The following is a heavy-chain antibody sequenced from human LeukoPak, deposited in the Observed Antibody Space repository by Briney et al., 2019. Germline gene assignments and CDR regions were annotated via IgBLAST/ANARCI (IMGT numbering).Heavy chain of an antibody. CDR1: GFTLRTYE. CDR2: VSSSRGAT. V-gene: IGHV3-48*03. J-gene: IGHJ6*02. Sequence: PGGSLRLSWAAAGFTLRTYEMTWVRQAAGQGLEWISFVSSSRGATFYADSVKGRFTVSRDNAENSVYLQMNSLRAEDTAIYYCARDPNSYFYGLDVWGQGTTVTVSS. CDR3: ARDPNSYFYGLDV.